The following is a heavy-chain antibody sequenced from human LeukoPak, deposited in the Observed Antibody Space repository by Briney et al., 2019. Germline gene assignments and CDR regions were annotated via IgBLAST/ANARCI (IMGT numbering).Heavy chain of an antibody. J-gene: IGHJ4*02. CDR1: GGTFSSYA. CDR3: ARDLTYSSGWYFDY. Sequence: ASVKVSCKASGGTFSSYAISWVRQAPGQGPEWMGGIIPIFGTANYAQKFQGRVTITADESTSTAYMELSSLRSEDTAVYYCARDLTYSSGWYFDYWGQGTLVTVSS. V-gene: IGHV1-69*13. CDR2: IIPIFGTA. D-gene: IGHD6-19*01.